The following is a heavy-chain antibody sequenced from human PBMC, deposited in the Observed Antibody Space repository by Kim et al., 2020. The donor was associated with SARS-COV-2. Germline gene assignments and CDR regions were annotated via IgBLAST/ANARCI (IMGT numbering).Heavy chain of an antibody. CDR3: ARAGVVTPLDY. D-gene: IGHD2-15*01. CDR2: T. Sequence: TTYNPSLKSRVTISVDTSKNQFSLKLSSVTAADTAVYYCARAGVVTPLDYWGQGTLVTVSS. J-gene: IGHJ4*02. V-gene: IGHV4-34*01.